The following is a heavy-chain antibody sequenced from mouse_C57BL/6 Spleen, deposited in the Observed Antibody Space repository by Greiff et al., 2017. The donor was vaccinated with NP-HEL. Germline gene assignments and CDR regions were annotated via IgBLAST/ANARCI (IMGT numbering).Heavy chain of an antibody. CDR3: AVDKTAQTRGFAY. V-gene: IGHV1-82*01. D-gene: IGHD3-2*02. CDR2: IYPGDGDT. J-gene: IGHJ3*01. Sequence: QVQLQQSGPELVKPGASVKISCKASGYAFSSSWMNWVKQRPGKGLEWIGRIYPGDGDTNYNGKFKGKATLTADKSSSTAYMQLSSLTSEDSAVYFCAVDKTAQTRGFAYWGQGTLVTVSA. CDR1: GYAFSSSW.